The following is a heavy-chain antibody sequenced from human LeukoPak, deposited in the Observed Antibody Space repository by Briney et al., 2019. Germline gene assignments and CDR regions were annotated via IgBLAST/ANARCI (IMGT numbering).Heavy chain of an antibody. J-gene: IGHJ5*02. CDR3: ARHDWNYDILSGGANNWFDP. V-gene: IGHV4-34*01. CDR2: INHSGST. CDR1: GGSFSGYY. Sequence: SETLSLTCAVYGGSFSGYYWSWIRQPPGKGLEWIGEINHSGSTNYNPSLKSRVTISVDTSKNQFSLKLSSVTAADTAVYYCARHDWNYDILSGGANNWFDPWGQGTLVTVSS. D-gene: IGHD3-9*01.